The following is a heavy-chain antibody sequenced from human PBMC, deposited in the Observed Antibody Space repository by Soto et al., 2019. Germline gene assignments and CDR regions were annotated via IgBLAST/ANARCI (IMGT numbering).Heavy chain of an antibody. J-gene: IGHJ4*02. CDR3: ARVRNEYDFWSGYFDY. Sequence: QVQLVESGGGLVKPGGSLRLSCAASGFTFSDYYMSWIRQAPGKGLEWVSYISSSGNTIYYADSVKGRFTISRDNXKXXLYLQMNSLRAEDTAVYYCARVRNEYDFWSGYFDYWGQGTLVTVSS. CDR1: GFTFSDYY. D-gene: IGHD3-3*01. V-gene: IGHV3-11*01. CDR2: ISSSGNTI.